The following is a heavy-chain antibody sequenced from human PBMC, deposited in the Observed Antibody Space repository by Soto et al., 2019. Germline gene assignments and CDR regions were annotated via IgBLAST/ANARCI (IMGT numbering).Heavy chain of an antibody. J-gene: IGHJ6*02. V-gene: IGHV4-4*02. Sequence: QVQLQESGPGLVKPSGTLSLTCAVSGGSISSSNWWSWVRQPPGKGLEGIGEIYHSGSTNYNPALKSRVTISVDKSKNQFSLKLSSVTAADTAVYYCARRIAAVTPYYYYYGMDVWGQGTTVTVSS. D-gene: IGHD6-13*01. CDR3: ARRIAAVTPYYYYYGMDV. CDR2: IYHSGST. CDR1: GGSISSSNW.